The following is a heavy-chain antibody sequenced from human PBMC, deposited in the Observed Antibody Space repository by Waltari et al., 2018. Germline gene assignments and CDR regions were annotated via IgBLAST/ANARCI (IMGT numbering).Heavy chain of an antibody. Sequence: QVQLQESGPGLVKPSETLSLTCTVSGDSISGYYWSWIRQPAGQGLEWLGRIHTTGRTRYNPSLKTRLTRSLDTSTNQFSLKLSSLTAADTAVYYCARDLLYIGGNYFYSGLDVWGQGTTVTVSS. J-gene: IGHJ6*02. CDR3: ARDLLYIGGNYFYSGLDV. D-gene: IGHD1-26*01. CDR2: IHTTGRT. V-gene: IGHV4-4*07. CDR1: GDSISGYY.